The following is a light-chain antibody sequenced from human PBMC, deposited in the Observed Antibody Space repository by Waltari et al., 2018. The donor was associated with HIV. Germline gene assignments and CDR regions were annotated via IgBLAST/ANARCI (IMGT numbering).Light chain of an antibody. V-gene: IGLV3-1*01. CDR3: QAWDSSTVWV. Sequence: SYELTQPPSVSVSPGQTASITCSGDKLGDKYACWYQQKPGQSPVLVIYQDSKRPSGSPDRFSGSNSGNTATLTISGTQAMDEADYYCQAWDSSTVWVFGGGTKLTVL. J-gene: IGLJ3*02. CDR1: KLGDKY. CDR2: QDS.